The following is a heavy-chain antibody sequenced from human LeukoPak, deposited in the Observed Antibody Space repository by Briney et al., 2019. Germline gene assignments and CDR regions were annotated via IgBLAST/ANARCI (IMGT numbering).Heavy chain of an antibody. Sequence: GGSLRLSCAASGFTFSTYWMHWVRQAPGKGLVWVSRINSDGSSTSYADSVKGRFTISRDNAKNSLYLQMNSLRAEDTALYYCAKGFSGYYNHDAFDIWGQGTMVTVSS. D-gene: IGHD3-22*01. V-gene: IGHV3-74*01. J-gene: IGHJ3*02. CDR1: GFTFSTYW. CDR3: AKGFSGYYNHDAFDI. CDR2: INSDGSST.